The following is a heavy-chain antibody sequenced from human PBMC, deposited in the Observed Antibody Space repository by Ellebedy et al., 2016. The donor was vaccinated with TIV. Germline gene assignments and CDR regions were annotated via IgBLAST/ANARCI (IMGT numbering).Heavy chain of an antibody. V-gene: IGHV1-3*01. J-gene: IGHJ6*02. Sequence: AASVKVSCKASGYTFTSYAMHWVRQAPGQRLEWMGWINAGNGNTKYSQKFQGRVTITRDTSASTAYMELSSLRSEDTAVYYCARRPWSSSSVAGYGMDVWGQGTTVTVSS. CDR2: INAGNGNT. D-gene: IGHD6-6*01. CDR3: ARRPWSSSSVAGYGMDV. CDR1: GYTFTSYA.